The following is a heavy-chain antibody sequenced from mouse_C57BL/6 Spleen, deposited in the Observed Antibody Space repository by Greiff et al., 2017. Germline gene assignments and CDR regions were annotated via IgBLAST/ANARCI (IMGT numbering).Heavy chain of an antibody. J-gene: IGHJ1*03. D-gene: IGHD1-1*01. Sequence: VQLQQSGAELVKPGASVRLSCTASGFNIKDYYMHWVKQRTEQGLAWIGRIDPEDGVTKYAPKVQGKATITADFSSNTSYLQLSHLTSEDTSVDYGATGLASCYYGSSGYFDVWGTGTTVTVSA. CDR3: ATGLASCYYGSSGYFDV. CDR1: GFNIKDYY. V-gene: IGHV14-2*01. CDR2: IDPEDGVT.